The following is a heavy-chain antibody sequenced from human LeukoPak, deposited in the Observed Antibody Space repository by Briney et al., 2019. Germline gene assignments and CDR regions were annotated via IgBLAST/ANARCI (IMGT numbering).Heavy chain of an antibody. CDR1: GFTFSSYA. J-gene: IGHJ4*02. CDR3: SKTPSYCGGDCYLYFDY. V-gene: IGHV3-23*01. CDR2: ISGSGGST. D-gene: IGHD2-21*02. Sequence: GGSLRLSCAASGFTFSSYAMSWVRQGPGKGLEWVSAISGSGGSTYYADSVKGRFTISRDNSKNTLYLQMNSLRAEDTAVYYCSKTPSYCGGDCYLYFDYWGQGTLVTVSS.